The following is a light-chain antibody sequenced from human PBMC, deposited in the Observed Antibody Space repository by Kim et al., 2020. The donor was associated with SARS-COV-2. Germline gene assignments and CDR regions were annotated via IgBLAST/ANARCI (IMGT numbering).Light chain of an antibody. J-gene: IGKJ2*01. Sequence: RATIKCKSSQSVLYSSNNKNFLAWYQQKPGQPPKVLIYWASTRESGVPDRFSGSGSATDFTLTIRSLQAEDVAVYFCQQYFSSPYTFGQGTKLEI. V-gene: IGKV4-1*01. CDR1: QSVLYSSNNKNF. CDR3: QQYFSSPYT. CDR2: WAS.